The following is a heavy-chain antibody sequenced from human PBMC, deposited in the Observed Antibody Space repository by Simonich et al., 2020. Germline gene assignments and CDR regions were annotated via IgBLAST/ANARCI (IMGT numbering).Heavy chain of an antibody. CDR3: ARSHIAAAGTGYFQH. J-gene: IGHJ1*01. Sequence: QVQLVQSGAEVKKPGASVKVSCKASGYTFTGYYMHWVRQAPGQGLERMGWNNPNRGCTNYAQKFQGRVTMTRDTSISTAYMELSRLRSDDTAVYYCARSHIAAAGTGYFQHWGQGTLVTVSS. V-gene: IGHV1-2*02. D-gene: IGHD6-13*01. CDR1: GYTFTGYY. CDR2: NNPNRGCT.